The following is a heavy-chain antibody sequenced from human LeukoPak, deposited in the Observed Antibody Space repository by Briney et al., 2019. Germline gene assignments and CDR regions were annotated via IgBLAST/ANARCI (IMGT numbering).Heavy chain of an antibody. CDR3: ARGGSSGYYYG. D-gene: IGHD3-22*01. Sequence: SETLSLTCTVSGASITSYYWSWIRQPAGKGLEWIGRIYTSWTTNYNPSLKSRISMSVDTSKNQFSLNLSSVTAADTAMYFCARGGSSGYYYGWGQGTLVTVSS. V-gene: IGHV4-4*07. CDR2: IYTSWTT. J-gene: IGHJ4*02. CDR1: GASITSYY.